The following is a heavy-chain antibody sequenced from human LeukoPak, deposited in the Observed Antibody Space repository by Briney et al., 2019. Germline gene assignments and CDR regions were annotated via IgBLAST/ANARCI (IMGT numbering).Heavy chain of an antibody. CDR1: GFTFSSYA. CDR3: AKDRELRYFDWLDY. D-gene: IGHD3-9*01. CDR2: ISGSGGST. J-gene: IGHJ4*02. Sequence: GGSLRLSCAASGFTFSSYAMSWVHQAPGKGLEWVSAISGSGGSTYYADSVKGRFTISRDNSKNTLYLQMNSLRAEDTAVYYCAKDRELRYFDWLDYWGQGTLVTVSS. V-gene: IGHV3-23*01.